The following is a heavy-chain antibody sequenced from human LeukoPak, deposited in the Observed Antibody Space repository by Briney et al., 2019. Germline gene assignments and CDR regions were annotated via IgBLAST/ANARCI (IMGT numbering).Heavy chain of an antibody. CDR3: ARDCGTTVEYWFDP. J-gene: IGHJ5*02. V-gene: IGHV1-2*02. CDR2: INPNSGGT. Sequence: GASVKVSCKASGYTFTGYYMHWVRQAPGQGLEWMGWINPNSGGTNYAQKFQGRVTMTRDTSISTAYMELSRLRSDDTAVYYSARDCGTTVEYWFDPWGQGTLVTVSS. D-gene: IGHD4-17*01. CDR1: GYTFTGYY.